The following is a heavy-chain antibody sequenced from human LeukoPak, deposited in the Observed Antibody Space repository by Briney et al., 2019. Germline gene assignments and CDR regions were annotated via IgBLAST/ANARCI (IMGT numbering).Heavy chain of an antibody. CDR1: VFTFSSYA. D-gene: IGHD6-19*01. Sequence: GGALRVSCAPSVFTFSSYAMSWGRQAPGKGLEWVSAISGSGGSTYYADSVKGRFTISRDNSKNTLYLQMNSLRAEDTAVYYCAKGFRSGWYLDYFDYWGQGTLVTVSS. J-gene: IGHJ4*02. V-gene: IGHV3-23*01. CDR2: ISGSGGST. CDR3: AKGFRSGWYLDYFDY.